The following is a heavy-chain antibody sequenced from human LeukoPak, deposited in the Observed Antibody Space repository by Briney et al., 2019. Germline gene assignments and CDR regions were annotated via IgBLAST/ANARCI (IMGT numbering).Heavy chain of an antibody. CDR2: ISEGENEK. V-gene: IGHV3-7*03. CDR3: AKDRLLNCRGDCYIFDY. D-gene: IGHD2-21*02. CDR1: GFTFSRYW. J-gene: IGHJ4*02. Sequence: GGSLRLSCAASGFTFSRYWMTWVRQAPGKGLEWVASISEGENEKYYVDSVKGRFTISRDNGKNSLYLQVNGLRTEDTAVYYCAKDRLLNCRGDCYIFDYWGQGTVVTVSS.